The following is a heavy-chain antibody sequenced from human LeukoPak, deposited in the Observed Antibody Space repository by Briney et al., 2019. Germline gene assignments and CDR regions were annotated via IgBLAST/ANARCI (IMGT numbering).Heavy chain of an antibody. Sequence: GASVNVSCKPSGYTFSDYGITWVRQAPGQGIEWMGWISGYNGNTNYAESLQGRVTMTIDTSTSTAYMDLRSLRSDDTAVYYCARVGLVDNEYGFYFYMDVWGKGTTVIVSS. J-gene: IGHJ6*03. CDR2: ISGYNGNT. V-gene: IGHV1-18*01. CDR1: GYTFSDYG. CDR3: ARVGLVDNEYGFYFYMDV. D-gene: IGHD4/OR15-4a*01.